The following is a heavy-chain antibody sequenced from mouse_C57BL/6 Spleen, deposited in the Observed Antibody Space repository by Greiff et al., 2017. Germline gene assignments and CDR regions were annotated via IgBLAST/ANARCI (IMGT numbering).Heavy chain of an antibody. V-gene: IGHV1-55*01. CDR1: GYTFTSYW. CDR2: IYPGSGST. J-gene: IGHJ1*03. CDR3: ARHGSSYFWYFDV. D-gene: IGHD1-1*01. Sequence: QVQLQQPGAELVKPGASVKMSCKASGYTFTSYWITWVKQRPGQGLEWIGDIYPGSGSTNYNEKFKSKATLTVDTSASTAYMQLSSLTSEDSAVYYCARHGSSYFWYFDVWGTGTTVTVSS.